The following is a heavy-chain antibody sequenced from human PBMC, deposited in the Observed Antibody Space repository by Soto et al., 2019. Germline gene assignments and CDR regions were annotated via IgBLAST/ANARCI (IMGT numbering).Heavy chain of an antibody. CDR1: GYTFTSYG. D-gene: IGHD3-10*01. CDR3: ARDKGGQLLWFGELYHPINYYYYGMDV. CDR2: ISAYHGNT. J-gene: IGHJ6*02. Sequence: ASVKVSCKASGYTFTSYGISWVRQAPGQGLEGMGWISAYHGNTNYGQKLQGRGTMTTDTSTSTAYMGLRSLRSDDTAVYYCARDKGGQLLWFGELYHPINYYYYGMDVWGQGTTVTVSS. V-gene: IGHV1-18*01.